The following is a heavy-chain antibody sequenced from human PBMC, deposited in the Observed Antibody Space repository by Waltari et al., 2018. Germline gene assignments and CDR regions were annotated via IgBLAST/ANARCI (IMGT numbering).Heavy chain of an antibody. J-gene: IGHJ4*02. CDR1: GFTFNRYP. Sequence: QVQLVESGGGVVQPGGSLRLSCAASGFTFNRYPMHWVRQAPGKGLEWVAVISYHGSEKYYTESVKGRFTISRDNPKNTLYLQMNSLRNEDTAVYYCARYDILGAPDYFDYWGQGTLVTVSS. D-gene: IGHD2-21*01. CDR3: ARYDILGAPDYFDY. CDR2: ISYHGSEK. V-gene: IGHV3-30*10.